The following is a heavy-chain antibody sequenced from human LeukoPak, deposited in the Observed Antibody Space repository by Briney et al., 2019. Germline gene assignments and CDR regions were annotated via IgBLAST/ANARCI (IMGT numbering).Heavy chain of an antibody. CDR3: AREGSEYYYDSSGFDY. Sequence: PGRSLRLSCAASGFTFSSYAMHWVRQAPGKGLEWVAVISYDGSNKYYADSVKGRFTISRDNSKNTLYLQMNSLRAEDTAVYYCAREGSEYYYDSSGFDYWGQGTLVTVSS. D-gene: IGHD3-22*01. J-gene: IGHJ4*02. CDR1: GFTFSSYA. V-gene: IGHV3-30*04. CDR2: ISYDGSNK.